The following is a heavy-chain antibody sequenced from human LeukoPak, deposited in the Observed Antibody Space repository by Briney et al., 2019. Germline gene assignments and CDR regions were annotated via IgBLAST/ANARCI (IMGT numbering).Heavy chain of an antibody. CDR3: ARGFEYSSSSAYY. Sequence: PSETLSLTCTVSGGSISSYYWSWIRQPPGKGLEWIGYIYYSGSTNYNPSLKSRVTISVDTSKNQFSLKLSSVTAADTAVYYCARGFEYSSSSAYYWGQGTLVTVSS. CDR1: GGSISSYY. J-gene: IGHJ4*02. V-gene: IGHV4-59*01. CDR2: IYYSGST. D-gene: IGHD6-6*01.